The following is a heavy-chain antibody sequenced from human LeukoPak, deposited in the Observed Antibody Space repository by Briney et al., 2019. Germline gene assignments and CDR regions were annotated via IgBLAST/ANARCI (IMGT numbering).Heavy chain of an antibody. CDR3: AKARNFDWLFGFDY. D-gene: IGHD3-9*01. Sequence: PGGSLRLSCAASGLTFSTYGMSWVRQAPGKGLEWVSTVSGSGGSTYYADSVRGRFTISRDNSKNTLYLQMNSLRAEDTAVYYCAKARNFDWLFGFDYWGQGTLVTVSS. CDR2: VSGSGGST. J-gene: IGHJ4*02. V-gene: IGHV3-23*01. CDR1: GLTFSTYG.